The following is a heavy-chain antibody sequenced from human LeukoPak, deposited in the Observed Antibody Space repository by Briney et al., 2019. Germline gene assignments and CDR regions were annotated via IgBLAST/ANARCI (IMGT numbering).Heavy chain of an antibody. D-gene: IGHD2-2*01. V-gene: IGHV3-20*04. J-gene: IGHJ4*02. CDR3: AKSTNLYLRGQFDY. CDR2: INWNSGSI. Sequence: PGGSLRLSCAASGFTFDDYGMSWVRQAPGKGLEWVSGINWNSGSIGYADSVKGRFTISRDNAKNSLYLQMNSLRAEDMALYYCAKSTNLYLRGQFDYWGQGTLVTVSS. CDR1: GFTFDDYG.